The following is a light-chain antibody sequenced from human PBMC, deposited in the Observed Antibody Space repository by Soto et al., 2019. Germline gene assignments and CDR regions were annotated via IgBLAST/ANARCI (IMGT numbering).Light chain of an antibody. CDR1: SSSIGSNT. V-gene: IGLV1-44*01. J-gene: IGLJ2*01. Sequence: QSVLTQPPSASGTPGQRVAISCSGSSSSIGSNTVNWYQQLPGTAPKLLIYSNSLRPSGVPDRFSGSKSGTSASLAISGLQSEDEAVYYCAAWDDSLNGVLFGGGTKLTVL. CDR3: AAWDDSLNGVL. CDR2: SNS.